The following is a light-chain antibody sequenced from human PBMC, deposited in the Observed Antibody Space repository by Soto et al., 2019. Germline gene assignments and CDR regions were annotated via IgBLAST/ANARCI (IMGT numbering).Light chain of an antibody. V-gene: IGLV1-40*01. J-gene: IGLJ1*01. Sequence: QSVLTQPPPVSGAPGQRVTISCTGSSSNIGAGYDVHWYQQVPGTAPKLLIYGNTNRPSGVPDRFSGSKSGTSASLVITRLQADDEADYYCQSYDNSLSGSYVFGNGTKVTVL. CDR3: QSYDNSLSGSYV. CDR1: SSNIGAGYD. CDR2: GNT.